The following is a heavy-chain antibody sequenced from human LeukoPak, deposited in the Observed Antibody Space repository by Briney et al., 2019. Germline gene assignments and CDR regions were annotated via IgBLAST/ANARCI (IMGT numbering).Heavy chain of an antibody. CDR3: PREYIVVVPAAIEGKYYYGMNV. D-gene: IGHD2-2*02. CDR1: GFTFSSYA. J-gene: IGHJ6*02. CDR2: ISYDGSNK. Sequence: GGSLRLSCAASGFTFSSYAMHWVRQAPGKGLEWVAVISYDGSNKYYADSVKGRFTISRDNSKNTLYLQMNALRAEDTAVYYCPREYIVVVPAAIEGKYYYGMNVWGQGTTATVSS. V-gene: IGHV3-30-3*01.